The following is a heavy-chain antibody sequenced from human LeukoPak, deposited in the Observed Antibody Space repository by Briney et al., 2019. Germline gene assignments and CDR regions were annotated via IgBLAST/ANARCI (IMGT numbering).Heavy chain of an antibody. CDR2: ISGRADST. CDR1: GFTFNNHA. D-gene: IGHD4-17*01. CDR3: AKDSERYGVLEY. Sequence: QSGGSLRLSCEASGFTFNNHAMTWVRQGPGKGLEWASTISGRADSTFYADSVKGRFTISRDNSKNTVYLQLNNLRDEDTAVYYCAKDSERYGVLEYWGQGTLVSVS. J-gene: IGHJ4*02. V-gene: IGHV3-23*01.